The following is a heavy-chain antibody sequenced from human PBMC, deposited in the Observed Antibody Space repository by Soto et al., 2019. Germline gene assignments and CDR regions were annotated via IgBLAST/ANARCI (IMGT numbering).Heavy chain of an antibody. D-gene: IGHD3-10*01. V-gene: IGHV3-21*01. J-gene: IGHJ4*02. CDR3: AAGAAPAN. CDR2: ITGTSSYI. Sequence: EVQLEESGGGLVKPGGSLRLSCAASGFTFSSYSMSWVRQAPGKGLEWVSSITGTSSYIYYADSVKGRFTICRDNAENSLFLQMSSLRAEDAAVYYWAAGAAPANWGQGALVTVSS. CDR1: GFTFSSYS.